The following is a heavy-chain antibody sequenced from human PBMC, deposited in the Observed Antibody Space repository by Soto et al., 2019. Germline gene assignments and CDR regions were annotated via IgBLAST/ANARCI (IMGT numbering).Heavy chain of an antibody. CDR1: GFTFSNYG. CDR3: AKEMIASTLSDFFDY. J-gene: IGHJ4*02. Sequence: EVQLLESGGGLIQPGGSLRLSCEASGFTFSNYGMTWVRLAPGKGLGWVSTISGSGGRTFYADPAKGRFTISRDNSKNSLYLQMKSLRAEDTAVYYCAKEMIASTLSDFFDYGGRGTLVTVSS. CDR2: ISGSGGRT. D-gene: IGHD2-21*01. V-gene: IGHV3-23*01.